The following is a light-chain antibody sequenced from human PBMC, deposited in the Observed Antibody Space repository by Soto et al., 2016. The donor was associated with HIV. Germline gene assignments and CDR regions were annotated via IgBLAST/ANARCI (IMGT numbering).Light chain of an antibody. V-gene: IGKV1-39*01. CDR2: AAS. Sequence: DIQMTQSPSSLSLSIGDRVTITCRASQSISTYLNWYQQKPGRAPKLLISAASSLQSGVPSRFSGRGSGTDFTLTISSLQHDDLATYYCQQSSRTPRTFGQGTKGGN. J-gene: IGKJ1*01. CDR1: QSISTY. CDR3: QQSSRTPRT.